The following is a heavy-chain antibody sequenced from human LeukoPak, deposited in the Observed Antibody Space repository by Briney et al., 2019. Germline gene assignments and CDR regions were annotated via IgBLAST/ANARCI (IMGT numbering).Heavy chain of an antibody. J-gene: IGHJ4*02. D-gene: IGHD6-6*01. Sequence: GGSLRLSCAASGFTFSDNYMTWVRQAPGKGLEWVSSIYSAGATHYADSVKGRFTISRDNSKNTLYLQMNSLRAEDTAVYYCARGNKVGGSSLDYWGQGTLVTVSS. V-gene: IGHV3-66*02. CDR1: GFTFSDNY. CDR3: ARGNKVGGSSLDY. CDR2: IYSAGAT.